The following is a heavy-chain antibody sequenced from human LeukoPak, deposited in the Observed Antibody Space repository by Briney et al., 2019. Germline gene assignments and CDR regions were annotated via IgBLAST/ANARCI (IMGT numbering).Heavy chain of an antibody. CDR2: IYSGGST. V-gene: IGHV3-53*01. Sequence: GGSLRLSCAASGFTVSSNYMSWVRQAPGKGLEWVSVIYSGGSTYYADSVKGRFTISRDNSKNTLYLQMNSLRAEDTAVYYCARWRLRSGDALDIWGQGTMVTVSS. J-gene: IGHJ3*02. D-gene: IGHD3-10*01. CDR3: ARWRLRSGDALDI. CDR1: GFTVSSNY.